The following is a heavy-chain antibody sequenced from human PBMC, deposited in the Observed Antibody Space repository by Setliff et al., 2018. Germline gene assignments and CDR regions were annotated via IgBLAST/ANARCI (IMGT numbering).Heavy chain of an antibody. CDR3: ARDLGHGGDSDY. CDR2: IGHTGSI. V-gene: IGHV4-38-2*02. D-gene: IGHD2-21*02. J-gene: IGHJ4*02. Sequence: SETLSLTCTVSGYSISSGYIWGWIQQPPGKGLEWVGNIGHTGSINYNPSLKSRLTISRDTSKNQVSLKLNSVTATDTAVYYCARDLGHGGDSDYWGQGILVTVSS. CDR1: GYSISSGYI.